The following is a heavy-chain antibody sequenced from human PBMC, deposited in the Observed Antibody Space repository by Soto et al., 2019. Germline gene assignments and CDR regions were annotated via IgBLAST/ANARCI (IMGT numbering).Heavy chain of an antibody. Sequence: PGGSLRLSCAVSGFTFSDYYMSWIRQAPGKGLEWVAYISGSGTYTNYADSVKGRFTISRDNAKNSLYLQMNSLRDEDTAVYYCVRDGGVVIPAALGGGYGMDVWGQGTTVTVSS. CDR1: GFTFSDYY. V-gene: IGHV3-11*06. D-gene: IGHD2-2*01. J-gene: IGHJ6*02. CDR2: ISGSGTYT. CDR3: VRDGGVVIPAALGGGYGMDV.